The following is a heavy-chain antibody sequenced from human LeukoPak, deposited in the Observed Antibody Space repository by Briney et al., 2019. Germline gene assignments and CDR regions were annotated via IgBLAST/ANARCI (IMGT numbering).Heavy chain of an antibody. Sequence: PSETLFLTCTVSGGSISSYYWSWIRQPPGKGLEWIGYIYYSGSTNYNPSLKSRVTISVDTSKNQFSLKLSSVTAADTAVYYCARGGDIVATRGLDYWGQGTLVTVSS. CDR3: ARGGDIVATRGLDY. CDR2: IYYSGST. D-gene: IGHD5-12*01. V-gene: IGHV4-59*01. CDR1: GGSISSYY. J-gene: IGHJ4*02.